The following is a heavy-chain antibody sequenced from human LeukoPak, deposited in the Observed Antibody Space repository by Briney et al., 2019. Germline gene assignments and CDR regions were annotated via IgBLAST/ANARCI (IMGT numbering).Heavy chain of an antibody. CDR3: ASSPYYYDSSGYGLYMDV. CDR2: IIPIFGTA. D-gene: IGHD3-22*01. J-gene: IGHJ6*03. CDR1: GGTFSSYA. V-gene: IGHV1-69*01. Sequence: GASVKVSCKASGGTFSSYAISWVRQAPGQGLEWMGGIIPIFGTANYAQKFQGRVTITADESTSTAYMELSSLRSEDTAVYYCASSPYYYDSSGYGLYMDVWGKGTTVTVSS.